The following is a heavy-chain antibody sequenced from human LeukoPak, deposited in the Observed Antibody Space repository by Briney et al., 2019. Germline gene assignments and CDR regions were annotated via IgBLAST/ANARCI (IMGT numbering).Heavy chain of an antibody. Sequence: SETLSLTCTVSGASISSASDYWGWIRQPPGKGLEWIATTYYTGRAYYSPSLKSRPTISVDTSKNQFSLKLNSVTAADTAIYYCVRQKHHCDGGSCFPPDYWGQGTLVTVSS. D-gene: IGHD2-15*01. V-gene: IGHV4-39*01. CDR1: GASISSASDY. CDR2: TYYTGRA. CDR3: VRQKHHCDGGSCFPPDY. J-gene: IGHJ4*02.